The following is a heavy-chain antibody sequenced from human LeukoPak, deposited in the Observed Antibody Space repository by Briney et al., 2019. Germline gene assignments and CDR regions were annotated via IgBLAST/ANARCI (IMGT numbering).Heavy chain of an antibody. CDR2: INPSGGST. CDR1: GYTFTSYY. D-gene: IGHD2-21*01. Sequence: ASVKVSCKASGYTFTSYYMHWVRQAPGQGLGWMGIINPSGGSTSYEQKFQGRVTMTRDTSTSTVYMELSSLRSEDTAVYFCARDRSIALGYNGMDVWGQGTTVTVSS. CDR3: ARDRSIALGYNGMDV. J-gene: IGHJ6*02. V-gene: IGHV1-46*01.